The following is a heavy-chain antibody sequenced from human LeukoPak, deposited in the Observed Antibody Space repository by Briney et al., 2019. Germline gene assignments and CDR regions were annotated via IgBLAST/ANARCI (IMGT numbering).Heavy chain of an antibody. CDR1: GGSTSSYY. V-gene: IGHV4-34*01. CDR3: ARGPFTIFGVVNYYYYYGMDV. D-gene: IGHD3-3*01. CDR2: INHSGST. J-gene: IGHJ6*02. Sequence: SETLSLTCTVSGGSTSSYYWSWIRQPPGKGLEWIGEINHSGSTNYNPSLKSRVTISVDTSKNQFSLKLSSVTAADTAVYYCARGPFTIFGVVNYYYYYGMDVWGQGTTVTVSS.